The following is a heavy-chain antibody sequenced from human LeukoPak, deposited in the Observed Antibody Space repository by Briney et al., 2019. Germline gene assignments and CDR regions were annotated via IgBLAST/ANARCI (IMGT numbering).Heavy chain of an antibody. CDR3: ARGWPRYYYYMDV. Sequence: ASVKVSCKASGYTFTSYYMHWVRQAPGPGLEWRGIINPSGGSTSYAQKFQGRVTMTRDTSTGTVYMELSSVRSEDTAVYYCARGWPRYYYYMDVWGKGTTVTVPS. CDR2: INPSGGST. V-gene: IGHV1-46*03. D-gene: IGHD5-24*01. J-gene: IGHJ6*03. CDR1: GYTFTSYY.